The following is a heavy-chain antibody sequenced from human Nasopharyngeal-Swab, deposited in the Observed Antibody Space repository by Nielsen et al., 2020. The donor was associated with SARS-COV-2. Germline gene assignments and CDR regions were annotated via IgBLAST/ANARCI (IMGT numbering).Heavy chain of an antibody. CDR1: GFDFSGYS. CDR2: ISSSSSIM. CDR3: ARDPDYTYGSPMFDY. D-gene: IGHD3-10*01. J-gene: IGHJ4*02. V-gene: IGHV3-48*04. Sequence: GESLKISCAASGFDFSGYSMNWVRQAPGKGLEWISYISSSSSIMYYADSVEGRFTISRDNAKNSLYLQMNSLRAEDTAVYYCARDPDYTYGSPMFDYWGQGTLVTVSS.